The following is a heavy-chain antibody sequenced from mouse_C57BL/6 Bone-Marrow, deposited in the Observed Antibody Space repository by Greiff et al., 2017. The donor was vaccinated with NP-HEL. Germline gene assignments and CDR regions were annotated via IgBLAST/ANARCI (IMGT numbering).Heavy chain of an antibody. CDR1: GYTFTEYT. D-gene: IGHD1-1*01. CDR2: FYPGSGSI. J-gene: IGHJ2*01. Sequence: QVQLQQSGAELVKPGASVKLSCKASGYTFTEYTIHWVKQRSGQGLAWIGWFYPGSGSIKYNEKFKNKATLTADKSSSTVYMELSRLTSEDSAVYFCARNGRPYYYGSSPYYFYYWGQGTTLTVSS. V-gene: IGHV1-62-2*01. CDR3: ARNGRPYYYGSSPYYFYY.